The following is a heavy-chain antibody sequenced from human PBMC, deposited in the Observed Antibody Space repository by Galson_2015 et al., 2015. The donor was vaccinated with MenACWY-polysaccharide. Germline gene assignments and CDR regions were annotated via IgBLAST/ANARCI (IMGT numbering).Heavy chain of an antibody. Sequence: SETLSLTCTVSGGSISSSSYSWGWIRQPPGTGLEWIGSIYYSGSTYYNPSLKSRVTISVDTSKNQVSLKVSSVTAADTAVYYCARLGYSNYVLDYWGQGTLVTVSS. CDR2: IYYSGST. V-gene: IGHV4-39*01. J-gene: IGHJ4*02. CDR3: ARLGYSNYVLDY. CDR1: GGSISSSSYS. D-gene: IGHD4-11*01.